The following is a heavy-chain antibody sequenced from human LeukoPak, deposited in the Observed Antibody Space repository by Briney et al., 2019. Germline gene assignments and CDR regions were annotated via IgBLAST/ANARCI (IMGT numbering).Heavy chain of an antibody. CDR1: GITFSSYE. CDR2: ISSSGSSM. V-gene: IGHV3-48*03. Sequence: GGSLRLSCAVSGITFSSYEMNWVRQAPGKGLEWVSYISSSGSSMYYADSVKGRFTISRDNAKNSLYLQMNSLSADDTAVYYCRRVRSGRGVEFALWGRGTVVSVS. CDR3: RRVRSGRGVEFAL. J-gene: IGHJ4*02. D-gene: IGHD1-26*01.